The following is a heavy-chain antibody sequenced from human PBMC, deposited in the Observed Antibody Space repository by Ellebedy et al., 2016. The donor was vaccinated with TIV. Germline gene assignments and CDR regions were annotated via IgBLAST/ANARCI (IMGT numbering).Heavy chain of an antibody. Sequence: GESLKISXEASGFTFSSYPMSWLRQAPGKGLEWVSVFGGRSTTTYYADSVKGRFTISRDNSKNTLFLQMNSLRGDDTARYYCAKISPTHRGAFDIWGQGTMVTVSS. V-gene: IGHV3-23*01. D-gene: IGHD3-3*02. CDR3: AKISPTHRGAFDI. CDR1: GFTFSSYP. J-gene: IGHJ3*02. CDR2: FGGRSTTT.